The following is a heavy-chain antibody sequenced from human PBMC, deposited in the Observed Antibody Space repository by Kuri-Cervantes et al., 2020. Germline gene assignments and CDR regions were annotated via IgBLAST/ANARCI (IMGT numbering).Heavy chain of an antibody. CDR1: GFTFDDYA. Sequence: GESLKISCAISGFTFDDYAMHWVRQAPGKGLEWVAVISYDGSNKYYADSVKGRFTISRDNSKNTLYLQMNSLRAEDTAVYYCAREGTIAAAPTFDYWGQGTLVTVSS. CDR2: ISYDGSNK. D-gene: IGHD6-13*01. CDR3: AREGTIAAAPTFDY. J-gene: IGHJ4*02. V-gene: IGHV3-30-3*01.